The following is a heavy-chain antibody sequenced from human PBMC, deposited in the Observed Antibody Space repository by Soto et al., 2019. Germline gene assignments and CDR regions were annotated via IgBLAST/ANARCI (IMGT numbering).Heavy chain of an antibody. CDR1: GFTFGNYG. CDR3: GKGFFVVVTVLRPDDGFEF. CDR2: ISGGGGNT. Sequence: DVQLLESGGGLVQPGGSLRLSCATSGFTFGNYGMNLVRQAPGKGLEWVSGISGGGGNTYYADSVKGRLTISRDPSKNSGFLEMNSLRAEETAVYYCGKGFFVVVTVLRPDDGFEFWGQGKLVIVSS. D-gene: IGHD2-21*02. J-gene: IGHJ3*01. V-gene: IGHV3-23*01.